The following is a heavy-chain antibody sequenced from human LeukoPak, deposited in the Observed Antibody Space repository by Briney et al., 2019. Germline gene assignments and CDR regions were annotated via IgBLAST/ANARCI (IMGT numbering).Heavy chain of an antibody. Sequence: GSLRLSCAASGFTFSSYWMHWVRQAPGKGLVWVSAISGSGLSTYYADSVKGRFTITRDNSKNTVDLQMNSLRAEDTAVYYCVKVVVTSGFDPWSQGTLVTVSS. CDR1: GFTFSSYW. V-gene: IGHV3-23*01. CDR3: VKVVVTSGFDP. CDR2: ISGSGLST. J-gene: IGHJ5*02.